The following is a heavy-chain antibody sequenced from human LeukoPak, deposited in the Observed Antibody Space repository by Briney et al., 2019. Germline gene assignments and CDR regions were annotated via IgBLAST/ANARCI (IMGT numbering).Heavy chain of an antibody. CDR2: IYYSGNT. V-gene: IGHV4-39*01. D-gene: IGHD6-6*01. CDR1: GGSISSSSYY. CDR3: ARPRKAARPDY. Sequence: SETLSLTCTVSGGSISSSSYYWGWIRQPPGKGLEWIGSIYYSGNTYYNPSLKSRVTISVDTSKNQFSLKLSSWTAADTAVYYCARPRKAARPDYWGQGTLVTVFS. J-gene: IGHJ4*02.